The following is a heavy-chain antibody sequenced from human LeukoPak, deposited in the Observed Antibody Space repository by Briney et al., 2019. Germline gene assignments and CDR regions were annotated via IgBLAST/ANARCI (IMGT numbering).Heavy chain of an antibody. D-gene: IGHD5-24*01. Sequence: PSETLSLTCAVYGGSFSGYYWSWIRQPPGKGLEWIGEINHSGSTNYNPSLKSRVTISVDTSKNQFSLKLSSVTAADTAVYYCARVTMATAIDYWGQGTLVTVSS. J-gene: IGHJ4*02. V-gene: IGHV4-34*01. CDR3: ARVTMATAIDY. CDR1: GGSFSGYY. CDR2: INHSGST.